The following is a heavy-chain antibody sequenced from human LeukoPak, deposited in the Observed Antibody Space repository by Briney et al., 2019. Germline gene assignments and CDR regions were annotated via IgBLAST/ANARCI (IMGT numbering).Heavy chain of an antibody. CDR2: ISSDGSNK. Sequence: GGSLRLSCAASGFTFSSYAMHWVRQAPGKGLEWVAVISSDGSNKYYADSMKGRFTISRDNAKNTLYLQMNSLRAEDTAVYYCARACITIFCPDYWGQGTLVTVSS. CDR3: ARACITIFCPDY. D-gene: IGHD3-9*01. CDR1: GFTFSSYA. J-gene: IGHJ4*02. V-gene: IGHV3-30*04.